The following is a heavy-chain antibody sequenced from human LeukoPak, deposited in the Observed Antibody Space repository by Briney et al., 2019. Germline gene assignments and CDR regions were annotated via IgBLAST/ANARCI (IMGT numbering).Heavy chain of an antibody. Sequence: GGSLRLSCAASGFIFSNYAMHWVRQAPGKGLEWVAVMSNDGSIKDYADSVKGRFTISRDNAKKSLYLQMNSLRAEDTAVYYCARVGPWVNPDYYYYYMDVWGKGTTVTVSS. V-gene: IGHV3-30*03. CDR1: GFIFSNYA. CDR2: MSNDGSIK. CDR3: ARVGPWVNPDYYYYYMDV. D-gene: IGHD1-14*01. J-gene: IGHJ6*03.